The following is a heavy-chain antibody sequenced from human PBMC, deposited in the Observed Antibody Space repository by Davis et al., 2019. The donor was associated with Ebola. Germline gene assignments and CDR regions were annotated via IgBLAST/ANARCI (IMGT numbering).Heavy chain of an antibody. J-gene: IGHJ6*03. D-gene: IGHD3-10*01. V-gene: IGHV3-15*01. CDR2: IKSKTDGGTT. CDR3: TTGGWNDALSGSYPNYYYYYYMDV. Sequence: GESLKISCAASGFTFSNAWMSWVRQAPGKGLEWVGRIKSKTDGGTTDYAAPVKGRFTISRDDSKNTLYLQMNSLKTEDTAVYYCTTGGWNDALSGSYPNYYYYYYMDVWGKGTTVTVS. CDR1: GFTFSNAW.